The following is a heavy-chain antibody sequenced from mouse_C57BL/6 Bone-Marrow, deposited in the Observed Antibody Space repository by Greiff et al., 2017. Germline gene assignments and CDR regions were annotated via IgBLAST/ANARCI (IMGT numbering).Heavy chain of an antibody. CDR1: GFTFSSYG. Sequence: EVQLVESGGDLVKPGGSLKLSCAASGFTFSSYGMSWVRQTPDKRLEWVATISSGGSYTYYPDSVKGRFTISRDNAKNTRYLQMSSLKAEDTAMYYCARRGRGAWFAYWGQGTLVTVSA. V-gene: IGHV5-6*01. CDR3: ARRGRGAWFAY. J-gene: IGHJ3*01. CDR2: ISSGGSYT.